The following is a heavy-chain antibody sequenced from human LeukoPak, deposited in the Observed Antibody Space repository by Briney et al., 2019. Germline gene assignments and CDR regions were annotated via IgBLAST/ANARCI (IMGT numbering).Heavy chain of an antibody. D-gene: IGHD3-22*01. Sequence: KASETLSLTCTVSGASISSYYWSWIRQPPGKGLEWIGYIYYSGSTNYNPALKSRVTKSEDTSKNQISLKLSSVTAADTAVYYCARVRGYYDSSGYDYWGQGTLVTVSS. CDR1: GASISSYY. J-gene: IGHJ4*02. V-gene: IGHV4-59*01. CDR2: IYYSGST. CDR3: ARVRGYYDSSGYDY.